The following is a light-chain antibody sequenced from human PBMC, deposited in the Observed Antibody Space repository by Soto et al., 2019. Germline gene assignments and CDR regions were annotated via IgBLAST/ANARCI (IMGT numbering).Light chain of an antibody. CDR3: QQYGSSGT. J-gene: IGKJ1*01. Sequence: EIVLTQSPGNLSLSPGYSSTLSCRASETVTGKYLAWYQQKAGQAPRLLIFAASNRATGIPDRFSGSGSGTDFTLTISRLEPEDFAVYYCQQYGSSGTFGQGTKVDI. CDR1: ETVTGKY. V-gene: IGKV3-20*01. CDR2: AAS.